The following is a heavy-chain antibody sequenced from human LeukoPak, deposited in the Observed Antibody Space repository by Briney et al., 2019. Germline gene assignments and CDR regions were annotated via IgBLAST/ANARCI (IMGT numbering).Heavy chain of an antibody. CDR3: AKEQLGDPSYFDY. Sequence: SGGSLRLSCAATGFTFNFYAMSWVRQAPGKGPEWVSATSGTGENTYYADSVGGRFTISRDNSKNTLYLQMNSLRAEDTAVYYCAKEQLGDPSYFDYWGQGTLVTVSS. CDR2: TSGTGENT. V-gene: IGHV3-23*01. CDR1: GFTFNFYA. J-gene: IGHJ4*02. D-gene: IGHD4-17*01.